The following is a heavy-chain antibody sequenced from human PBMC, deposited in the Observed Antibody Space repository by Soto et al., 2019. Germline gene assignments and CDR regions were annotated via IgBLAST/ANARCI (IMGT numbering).Heavy chain of an antibody. V-gene: IGHV1-3*01. D-gene: IGHD5-18*01. Sequence: ASVKVSCKASGYTFTSYAIHWVRQAPGQRLEWMGWINAGNGNTKYSQKFQGRVTTTRDTSASTAYTELSSLRSEDTAVYYCARTDTTAMVPSGFDYRGQGTLVTVSS. CDR2: INAGNGNT. J-gene: IGHJ4*02. CDR1: GYTFTSYA. CDR3: ARTDTTAMVPSGFDY.